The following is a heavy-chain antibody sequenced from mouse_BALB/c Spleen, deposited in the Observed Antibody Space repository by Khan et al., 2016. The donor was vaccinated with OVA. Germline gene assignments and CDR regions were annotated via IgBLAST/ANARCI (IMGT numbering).Heavy chain of an antibody. J-gene: IGHJ2*01. CDR2: ISYSGST. CDR1: AYSITSDYA. Sequence: EVQLQESGPGLVKPSQSLSLTCTVTAYSITSDYAWTWIRQFPGNKLEWMGYISYSGSTSYNPSLTSRISITRDTSKNQFFLQLISVTTEDTATCYCACNRFYYRYAFFDYWGQGTTLTVSS. CDR3: ACNRFYYRYAFFDY. D-gene: IGHD2-14*01. V-gene: IGHV3-2*02.